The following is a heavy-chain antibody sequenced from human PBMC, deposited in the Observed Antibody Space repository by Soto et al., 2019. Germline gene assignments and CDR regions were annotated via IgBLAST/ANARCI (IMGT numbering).Heavy chain of an antibody. Sequence: QVQLVESGGGVVQPGRSLRLSCAASGFTFSSYGMHWVRQAPGKGLEWVAVISYDGSNKYYADSVKGRFTISRDNSKNTLYLQMNSLRAEDTAVYYCAKVQVATTIYGMDVWGHGTAVTVSS. CDR3: AKVQVATTIYGMDV. D-gene: IGHD5-12*01. CDR1: GFTFSSYG. J-gene: IGHJ6*02. CDR2: ISYDGSNK. V-gene: IGHV3-30*18.